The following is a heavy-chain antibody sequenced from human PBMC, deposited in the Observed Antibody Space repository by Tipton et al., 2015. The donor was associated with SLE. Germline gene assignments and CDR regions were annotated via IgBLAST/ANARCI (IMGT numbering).Heavy chain of an antibody. Sequence: QLVQSGAEVEKPRASVKVSCKASGYTFTTYDIFWVRQAPGQGLEWMGWISTYNGNTKYAKSLQDRVTMTTDKSTSTAYVELRSLRSDDTALYYCARGAYCGGDCYSPVDFWGQGTLVTVSS. D-gene: IGHD2-21*02. CDR2: ISTYNGNT. J-gene: IGHJ4*02. V-gene: IGHV1-18*01. CDR1: GYTFTTYD. CDR3: ARGAYCGGDCYSPVDF.